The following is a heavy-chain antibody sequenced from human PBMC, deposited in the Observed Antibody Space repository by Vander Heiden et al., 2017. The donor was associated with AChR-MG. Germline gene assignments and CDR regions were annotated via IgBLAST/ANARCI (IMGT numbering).Heavy chain of an antibody. Sequence: QVQLQQWGAGLFQPSETLSLTCPVYAGSFSGYYWSWIRQPPGKGLEWIGEINHSGSTNYNPSLKSRVTISVDTSKNQFSLKLSSVTAADTAVYYCARSGILIDSSGYPGGMDVWGQGTTVTVSS. V-gene: IGHV4-34*01. J-gene: IGHJ6*02. D-gene: IGHD3-22*01. CDR1: AGSFSGYY. CDR2: INHSGST. CDR3: ARSGILIDSSGYPGGMDV.